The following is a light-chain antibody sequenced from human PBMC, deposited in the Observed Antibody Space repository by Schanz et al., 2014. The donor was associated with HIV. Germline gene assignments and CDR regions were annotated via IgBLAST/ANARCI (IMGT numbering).Light chain of an antibody. J-gene: IGKJ4*01. V-gene: IGKV3-20*01. Sequence: EIMLTQFPGTLSLSPGERATLSCRASQSVSNTFFAWYQQKPGQAPRLLIYDASKRATGIPARFSGSGSGTEFTLTISSLQSEDFAVYYCQQYGDSPPLTFGGGTKVEIK. CDR2: DAS. CDR3: QQYGDSPPLT. CDR1: QSVSNTF.